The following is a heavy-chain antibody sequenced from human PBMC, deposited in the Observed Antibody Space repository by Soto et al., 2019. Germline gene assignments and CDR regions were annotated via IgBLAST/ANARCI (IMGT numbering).Heavy chain of an antibody. CDR3: ARQYYDILTGYYEGFDY. CDR1: GFTFSSYG. Sequence: GGSLRLSCAASGFTFSSYGMHWVRQAPGKGLEWVAVIWYDGSNKYYADSVKGRFTISRDNSKNTLYLQMNSLRAEDTAVYYSARQYYDILTGYYEGFDYWGQGTLVTVLL. V-gene: IGHV3-33*01. CDR2: IWYDGSNK. J-gene: IGHJ4*02. D-gene: IGHD3-9*01.